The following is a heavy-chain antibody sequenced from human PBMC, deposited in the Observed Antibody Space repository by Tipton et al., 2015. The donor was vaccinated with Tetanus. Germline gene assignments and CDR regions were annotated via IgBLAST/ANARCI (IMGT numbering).Heavy chain of an antibody. D-gene: IGHD6-6*01. CDR1: GGSISSGGYF. CDR3: ARDEGGGRVVRLNWFDP. V-gene: IGHV4-31*03. CDR2: IYYSGDT. Sequence: TLSLTCSVSGGSISSGGYFWNWIRQHPGKGPEWIGYIYYSGDTFYNPSLKSRVTISVDTSKNQFSLNLRSVTAADTAGYYCARDEGGGRVVRLNWFDPWGQGTLVTVSS. J-gene: IGHJ5*02.